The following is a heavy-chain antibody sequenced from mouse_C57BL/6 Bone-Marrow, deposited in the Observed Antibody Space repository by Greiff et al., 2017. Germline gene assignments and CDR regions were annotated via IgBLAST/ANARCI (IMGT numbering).Heavy chain of an antibody. J-gene: IGHJ4*01. CDR2: ISYDGSN. CDR3: ARGGLPYAMDY. V-gene: IGHV3-6*01. Sequence: EVKLEESGPGLVKPSQSLSLTCSVTGYSITSGYYWNWIRQFPGNKLEWMGYISYDGSNNYNPSLKNRISITRDTSKNQFFLKLNSVTTEDTATYFCARGGLPYAMDYWGQRTSVTVSS. CDR1: GYSITSGYY. D-gene: IGHD2-2*01.